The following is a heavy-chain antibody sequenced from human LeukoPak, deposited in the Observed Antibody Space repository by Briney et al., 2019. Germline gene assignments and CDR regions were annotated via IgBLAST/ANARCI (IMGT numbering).Heavy chain of an antibody. Sequence: XYGISWVRQAPGQGLEWMGWISAYNGNTNYAQKLQGRVTMTTHTSTSTAYMELRSLRSDDTAVYYCARERAGTQIDYWGQGTLVTVS. CDR1: XYG. J-gene: IGHJ4*02. D-gene: IGHD1-1*01. CDR3: ARERAGTQIDY. CDR2: ISAYNGNT. V-gene: IGHV1-18*01.